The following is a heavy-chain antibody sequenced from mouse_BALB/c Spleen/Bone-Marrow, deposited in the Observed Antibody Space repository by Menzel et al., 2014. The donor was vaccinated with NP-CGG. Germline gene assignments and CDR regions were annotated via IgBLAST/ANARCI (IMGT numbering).Heavy chain of an antibody. CDR3: ARHAYYDQTEVSFVY. J-gene: IGHJ3*01. Sequence: EVKLLESGGGLVKSGGSLKLPCAASGFTFNSYGMSWVRQTPEKRLEWVATISCGGSYTFYPDSVKGRFTISRDNAKNNLYLQLSSLRSEDTALYYCARHAYYDQTEVSFVYWGQGTLVTVSA. CDR2: ISCGGSYT. CDR1: GFTFNSYG. D-gene: IGHD2-4*01. V-gene: IGHV5-9-2*01.